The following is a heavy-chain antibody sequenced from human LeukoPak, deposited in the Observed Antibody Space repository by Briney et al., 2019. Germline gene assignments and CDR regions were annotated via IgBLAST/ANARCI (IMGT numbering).Heavy chain of an antibody. D-gene: IGHD6-6*01. J-gene: IGHJ6*03. CDR2: INHSGST. Sequence: SETLSLTCAVYGGSFSGYYWSWIRQPPGKGLEWIGEINHSGSTNYNPSLKSRVTISVDTSKNQFSLKLSSVTAADTAVYYCARGRGSSRYPSCYYYYMDVWGKGTTVTVSS. CDR1: GGSFSGYY. CDR3: ARGRGSSRYPSCYYYYMDV. V-gene: IGHV4-34*01.